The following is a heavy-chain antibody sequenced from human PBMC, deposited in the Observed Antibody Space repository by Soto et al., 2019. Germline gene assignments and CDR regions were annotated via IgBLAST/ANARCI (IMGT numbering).Heavy chain of an antibody. J-gene: IGHJ6*02. CDR2: IYYSGST. D-gene: IGHD3-3*01. V-gene: IGHV4-39*01. CDR3: ARSWGAIFGVVIPFYYYYYGMDV. CDR1: GGSISSSSYY. Sequence: SETLALTCAVSGGSISSSSYYWGWIRQPPGKGLEWIGSIYYSGSTYYNPSLKSRVTISVDTSKNQFSLKLSPVTAADTAVYYCARSWGAIFGVVIPFYYYYYGMDVWGQRNTVT.